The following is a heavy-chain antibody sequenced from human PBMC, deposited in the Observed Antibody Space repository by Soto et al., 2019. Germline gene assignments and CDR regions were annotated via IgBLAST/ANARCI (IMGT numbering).Heavy chain of an antibody. Sequence: VGSLRLSCASSVFTFTRYSMNCVRQAPGKWLEWVSSISSTTNYIYYGDSMKGRFTISRDNAKNSLYLEMNSLRAEDTAVYYCARGGGGSSGGSCGSTYYYYGMEVWGQGTTVIVSS. CDR2: ISSTTNYI. V-gene: IGHV3-21*06. J-gene: IGHJ6*01. D-gene: IGHD2-15*01. CDR3: ARGGGGSSGGSCGSTYYYYGMEV. CDR1: VFTFTRYS.